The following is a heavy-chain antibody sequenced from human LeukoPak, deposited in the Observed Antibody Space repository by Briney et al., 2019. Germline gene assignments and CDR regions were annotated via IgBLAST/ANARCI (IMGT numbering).Heavy chain of an antibody. CDR1: RCTFDDYG. D-gene: IGHD6-6*01. Sequence: GGSLRLSCAASRCTFDDYGLSWVRQAPGKGLEWVSGINWSGGSTGYADSVKGRFTISRDNAKNSLYLQMNSLRAEDTALYHCARVREYSSSRWFDPWGQGTLVTVSS. J-gene: IGHJ5*02. V-gene: IGHV3-20*01. CDR2: INWSGGST. CDR3: ARVREYSSSRWFDP.